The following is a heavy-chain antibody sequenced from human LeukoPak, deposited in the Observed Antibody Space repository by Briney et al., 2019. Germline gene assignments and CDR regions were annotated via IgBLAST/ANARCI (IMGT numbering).Heavy chain of an antibody. CDR2: IYHSGST. CDR1: GYSISSGYY. J-gene: IGHJ6*03. V-gene: IGHV4-38-2*01. CDR3: ARVFPTGHYYYMDV. D-gene: IGHD1-1*01. Sequence: SETLSLTCAVSGYSISSGYYWGWIRQPPGKGLEWIGSIYHSGSTYYNPSLKSRVTISVDTSKNQFSLKLSSVTAADTAVYYCARVFPTGHYYYMDVWGKGTTVAVSS.